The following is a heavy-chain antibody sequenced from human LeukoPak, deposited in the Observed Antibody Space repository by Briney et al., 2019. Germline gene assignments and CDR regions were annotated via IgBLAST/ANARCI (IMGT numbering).Heavy chain of an antibody. D-gene: IGHD1-14*01. CDR2: ISWNSGSI. CDR3: ARETEDSYYMDV. V-gene: IGHV3-9*01. CDR1: GFTFDDYA. J-gene: IGHJ6*03. Sequence: GRSLRLSCAASGFTFDDYAMHWVRQAPGKGLEWVSGISWNSGSIGYADSVKGRFTISRDNAKNSLYLQMNSLRAEDTALYHCARETEDSYYMDVWGKGTTVTVSS.